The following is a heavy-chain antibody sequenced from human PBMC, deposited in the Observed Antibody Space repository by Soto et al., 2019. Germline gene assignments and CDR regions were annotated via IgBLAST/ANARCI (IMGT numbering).Heavy chain of an antibody. CDR3: TGDAGGEGPPMAY. CDR1: GYTFTGYY. D-gene: IGHD3-16*01. CDR2: INPNSGGT. Sequence: GASVKVSCKASGYTFTGYYMHWVRQAPGQGLEWMGWINPNSGGTNYAQKFQGWVTMTRDTSISTAYMELSRLRSDDTAVYYCTGDAGGEGPPMAYGGKEPLATVSS. V-gene: IGHV1-2*04. J-gene: IGHJ4*02.